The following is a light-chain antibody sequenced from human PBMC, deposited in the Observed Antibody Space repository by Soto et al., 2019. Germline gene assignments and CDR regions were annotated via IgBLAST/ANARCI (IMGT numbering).Light chain of an antibody. CDR3: QQSYTTPIT. J-gene: IGKJ5*01. CDR1: QAVPNN. V-gene: IGKV1-39*01. Sequence: DIQMTQSPSTLSASVGDRVTITCRPSQAVPNNMAWYQQKPGKAPNLLIYDASTLESGVPSRFSGSGSGTDFTLTISSLQPEDFATYYCQQSYTTPITFGQGTRLEI. CDR2: DAS.